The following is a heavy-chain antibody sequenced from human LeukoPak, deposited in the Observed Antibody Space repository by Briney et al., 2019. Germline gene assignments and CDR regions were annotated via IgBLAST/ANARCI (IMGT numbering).Heavy chain of an antibody. CDR1: GFTFSSYW. V-gene: IGHV3-7*01. D-gene: IGHD2-2*01. CDR2: IKQDGSEK. Sequence: GGSLRLSCAASGFTFSSYWMSWAREAPGQGLEGVANIKQDGSEKYYVDSVKGRFTISRDNAKNSLYLQMNSLRAEDTAVYYCARDDCSAISCYHNWFDPWGQGTLVTVSS. CDR3: ARDDCSAISCYHNWFDP. J-gene: IGHJ5*02.